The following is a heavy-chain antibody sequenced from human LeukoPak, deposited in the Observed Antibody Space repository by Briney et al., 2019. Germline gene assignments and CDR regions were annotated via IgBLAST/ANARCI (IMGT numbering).Heavy chain of an antibody. CDR2: INHSGST. CDR1: GGSFSGYY. V-gene: IGHV4-34*01. Sequence: PSETLSLTCAVYGGSFSGYYWSWIRQPPGKGLEWIGEINHSGSTNYNPSLESRVTISVDTFKNQFSLKLSSVTAADTAVYYCARGGGPWYFELWGRGTLVTVSS. J-gene: IGHJ2*01. CDR3: ARGGGPWYFEL. D-gene: IGHD3-10*01.